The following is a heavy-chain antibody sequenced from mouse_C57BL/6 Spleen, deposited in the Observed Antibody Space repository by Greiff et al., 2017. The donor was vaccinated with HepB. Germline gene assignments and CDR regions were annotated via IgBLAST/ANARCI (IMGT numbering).Heavy chain of an antibody. Sequence: EVQRVESEGGLVQPGRSMKLSCTASGFTFSDYYMAWVRQVPEKGLEWVANINYDGSSTYYLDSLKSRFIISRDNAKNILYLQMSSLKSEDTATYYCARGDYWFAYWGQGTLVTVSA. CDR1: GFTFSDYY. V-gene: IGHV5-16*01. D-gene: IGHD2-4*01. CDR3: ARGDYWFAY. CDR2: INYDGSST. J-gene: IGHJ3*01.